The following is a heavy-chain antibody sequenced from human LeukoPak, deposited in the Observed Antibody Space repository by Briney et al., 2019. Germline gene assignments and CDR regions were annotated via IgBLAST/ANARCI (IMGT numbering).Heavy chain of an antibody. V-gene: IGHV3-66*01. J-gene: IGHJ4*02. CDR2: IYSGGST. CDR1: GFTVSSNY. CDR3: ARDPPSRLNVWFGEFS. D-gene: IGHD3-10*01. Sequence: GGSLRLSCAASGFTVSSNYMSWVRQAPGKGLEWVSVIYSGGSTYYADSVKGRFTISRDNSKNTLYLQMNSLRAEDTAVYYCARDPPSRLNVWFGEFSWGQGTLVTVSS.